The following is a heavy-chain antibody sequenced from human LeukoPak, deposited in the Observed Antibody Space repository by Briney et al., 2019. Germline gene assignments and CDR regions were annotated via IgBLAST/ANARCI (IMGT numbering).Heavy chain of an antibody. CDR3: ARPGGSGSNWHFDN. V-gene: IGHV3-74*01. CDR2: INSDGSST. Sequence: GGSLRLSCAASGFTFSSYWMCWVRQAPGKGLEWVSRINSDGSSTRSADSVKGRFTISRDNAKNTLYLQMNSLRAEDTAVYYCARPGGSGSNWHFDNWGQETLATVSS. CDR1: GFTFSSYW. D-gene: IGHD1-26*01. J-gene: IGHJ4*02.